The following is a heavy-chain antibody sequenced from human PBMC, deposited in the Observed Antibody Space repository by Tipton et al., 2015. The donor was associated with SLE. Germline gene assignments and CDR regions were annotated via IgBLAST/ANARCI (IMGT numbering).Heavy chain of an antibody. CDR3: ARDPAPYSSPSEYFDL. Sequence: TLSLTCAVYGGSISSYYWSWIRQPPGKGLEWIGYIYYSGSTNYNPSLKSRVTISVDTSKNQFSLKLSSVTAADTAVYYCARDPAPYSSPSEYFDLWGRGTLVTVSS. D-gene: IGHD6-6*01. CDR2: IYYSGST. CDR1: GGSISSYY. V-gene: IGHV4-59*01. J-gene: IGHJ2*01.